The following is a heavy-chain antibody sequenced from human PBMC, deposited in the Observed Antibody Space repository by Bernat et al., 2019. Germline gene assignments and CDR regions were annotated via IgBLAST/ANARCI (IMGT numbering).Heavy chain of an antibody. J-gene: IGHJ3*02. Sequence: EVQLVESGGGLVQPGGSLRLSCAASGFTFSSYAMSWVRQAPGKGLGWVSAVSGSGGSTNYADSVKGRFTISRDNSKNTLYLQMNSLRAEDTAVYYCAKDDGRTVLTRDAFDIWGQGTMVTVSS. CDR3: AKDDGRTVLTRDAFDI. CDR1: GFTFSSYA. V-gene: IGHV3-23*04. CDR2: VSGSGGST. D-gene: IGHD4-23*01.